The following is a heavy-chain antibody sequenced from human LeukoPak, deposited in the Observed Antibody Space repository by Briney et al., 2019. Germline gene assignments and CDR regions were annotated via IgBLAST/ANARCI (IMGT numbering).Heavy chain of an antibody. V-gene: IGHV1-8*03. CDR3: ARGTPEYYYGSGSFNWFDP. CDR2: MNPNSGHT. Sequence: ASVKVSCKASGYTFTNYDINWVRQATGQGLEWMGWMNPNSGHTGYAQKFQGRVTITRNTSISTAYMELGSLRSEDTAVYYCARGTPEYYYGSGSFNWFDPWGQGTLVTVSS. D-gene: IGHD3-10*01. CDR1: GYTFTNYD. J-gene: IGHJ5*02.